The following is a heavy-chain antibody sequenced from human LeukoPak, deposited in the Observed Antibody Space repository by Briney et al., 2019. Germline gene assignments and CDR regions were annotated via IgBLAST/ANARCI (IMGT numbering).Heavy chain of an antibody. CDR2: IWYDGSNE. CDR3: ARDNGDLPYFDY. V-gene: IGHV3-33*01. J-gene: IGHJ4*02. Sequence: PGRSLRLSCAASGFTFSSYGMHWVRQAPGKGLEWVAVIWYDGSNEYYADSVKGRFTISRDNSKNTLYLQMNSLRAEDTAVYYCARDNGDLPYFDYCGQGTLVTVSS. CDR1: GFTFSSYG.